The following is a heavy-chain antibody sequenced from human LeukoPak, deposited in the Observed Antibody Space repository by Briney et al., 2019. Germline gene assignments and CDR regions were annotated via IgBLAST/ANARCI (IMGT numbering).Heavy chain of an antibody. CDR2: IIPILGIA. J-gene: IGHJ4*02. D-gene: IGHD6-6*01. Sequence: GASVKVSCKASGGTFSSYAISWVRQAPGQGLEWMGRIIPILGIANYAQKFQGRVTITADKSTSTAYMELSSLRSEDTAVYYCARGGSSSFVEIGRDWGQGTLVTVSS. V-gene: IGHV1-69*04. CDR3: ARGGSSSFVEIGRD. CDR1: GGTFSSYA.